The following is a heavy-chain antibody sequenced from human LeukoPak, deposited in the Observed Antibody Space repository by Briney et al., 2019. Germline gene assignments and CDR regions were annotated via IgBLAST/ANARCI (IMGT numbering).Heavy chain of an antibody. V-gene: IGHV2-5*02. J-gene: IGHJ5*02. CDR2: IYWDDDK. CDR3: AHSGRATVKFSWFDP. CDR1: GFSLSTSGVG. Sequence: ESGPTLVNPTQTLTLTCTFSGFSLSTSGVGVGWICQPPGKALEWLALIYWDDDKRYSPYLKSRLTITKDTSKNQVVLTMTNMDPVDTATYYCAHSGRATVKFSWFDPWGQGTLVTVSS. D-gene: IGHD4-17*01.